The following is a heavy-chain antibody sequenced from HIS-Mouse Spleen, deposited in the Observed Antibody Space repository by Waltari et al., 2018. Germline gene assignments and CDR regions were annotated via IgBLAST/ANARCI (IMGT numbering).Heavy chain of an antibody. D-gene: IGHD3-10*01. CDR3: ARGVGIYDAFDI. Sequence: QVQLQQWGAGLLKPSETLALTCAGSGGSFRGSYWIWIRQPPGKGLEWIGEINHSGSTNSNPSLKSRVTISVDTSKNQFSLKLSSVTAADTAVYYCARGVGIYDAFDIWGQGTMVTVSS. J-gene: IGHJ3*02. V-gene: IGHV4-34*01. CDR2: INHSGST. CDR1: GGSFRGSY.